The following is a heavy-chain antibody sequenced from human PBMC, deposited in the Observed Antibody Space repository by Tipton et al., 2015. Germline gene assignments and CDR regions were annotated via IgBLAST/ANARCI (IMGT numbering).Heavy chain of an antibody. CDR3: ARSRYTVTPDS. CDR1: GYSISSGYY. Sequence: TLSLTCDVSGYSISSGYYWGWIRQPPGKGLEWIGSFFHSGNTFHNPSLRSRVIISVDTSKNQISLTVTSVTAADTAVYYCARSRYTVTPDSWGQGTLVTVSS. V-gene: IGHV4-38-2*01. J-gene: IGHJ4*02. D-gene: IGHD4-17*01. CDR2: FFHSGNT.